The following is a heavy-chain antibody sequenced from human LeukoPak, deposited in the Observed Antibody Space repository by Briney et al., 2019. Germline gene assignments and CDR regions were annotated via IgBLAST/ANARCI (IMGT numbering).Heavy chain of an antibody. Sequence: GGSLRLSCAASGFTFSSYEMNWVRQAPGKGLEWVSYISSSGSTIYYADSVKGRFTISRDNAKNSLYLQMNSLRAEDTAVYYCARVAPYSSSWYGGSNYYYMDVWGKGTTVTGSS. J-gene: IGHJ6*03. CDR2: ISSSGSTI. D-gene: IGHD6-13*01. V-gene: IGHV3-48*03. CDR3: ARVAPYSSSWYGGSNYYYMDV. CDR1: GFTFSSYE.